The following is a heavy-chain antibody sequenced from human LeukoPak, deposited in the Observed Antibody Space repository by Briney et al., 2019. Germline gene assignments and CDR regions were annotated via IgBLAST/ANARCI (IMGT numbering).Heavy chain of an antibody. J-gene: IGHJ6*03. CDR1: GFTFSDYY. D-gene: IGHD4-17*01. V-gene: IGHV3-7*01. CDR2: IKQDGSEK. CDR3: ARDETTVTTYYYYYYMDV. Sequence: GGSLRPSCAASGFTFSDYYMSWVRQAPGKGLEWVANIKQDGSEKYYVDSVKGRFTISRDNAKNSLYLQMNSLRAEDTAVYYCARDETTVTTYYYYYYMDVWGKGTTVTVSS.